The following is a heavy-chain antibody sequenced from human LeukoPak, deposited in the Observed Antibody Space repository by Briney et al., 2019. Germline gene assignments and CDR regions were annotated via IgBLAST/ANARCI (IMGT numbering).Heavy chain of an antibody. J-gene: IGHJ4*02. Sequence: SETLSLTCTVSGDSISRSTYYWAWIRQPPGKGLEWIGSVYYGRSPYFNPSLESRATISVDTSKNHYSLKMSSVTAADTAVYYCARSSGTGTFSYWGQGTLVTVSS. CDR1: GDSISRSTYY. D-gene: IGHD6-25*01. V-gene: IGHV4-39*02. CDR3: ARSSGTGTFSY. CDR2: VYYGRSP.